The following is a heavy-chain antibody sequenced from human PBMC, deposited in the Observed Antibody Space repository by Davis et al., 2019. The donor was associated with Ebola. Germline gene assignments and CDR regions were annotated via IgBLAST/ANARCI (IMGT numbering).Heavy chain of an antibody. V-gene: IGHV1-18*01. CDR1: GYTFTSYG. Sequence: AASVKVSCKASGYTFTSYGISWVRQAPGQGLEWMGWISAYNGNTNYAQKLQGRVTMTTDTSTSTAYMELSSLRSEDTAVYYCARDGRVYGSGSYYYYGMDVWGKGTTVTVSS. CDR2: ISAYNGNT. CDR3: ARDGRVYGSGSYYYYGMDV. D-gene: IGHD3-10*01. J-gene: IGHJ6*04.